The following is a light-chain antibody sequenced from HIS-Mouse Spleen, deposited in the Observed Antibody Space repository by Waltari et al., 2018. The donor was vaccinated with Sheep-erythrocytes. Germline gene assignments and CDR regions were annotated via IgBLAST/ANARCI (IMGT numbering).Light chain of an antibody. CDR1: ILGVKY. V-gene: IGLV3-1*01. CDR2: QYS. CDR3: QAWDSSTVV. J-gene: IGLJ2*01. Sequence: SYELTQPASVAVFQGLAPSITFSGDILGVKYACWYPHKPGTTPVLVIYQYSKRPSGLPERFSGSNSGNTATLTISGTQAMDEADYYCQAWDSSTVVFGGGTKLTVL.